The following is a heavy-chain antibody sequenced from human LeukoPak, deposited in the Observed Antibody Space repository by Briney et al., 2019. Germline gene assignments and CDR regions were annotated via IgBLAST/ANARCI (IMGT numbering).Heavy chain of an antibody. D-gene: IGHD6-19*01. Sequence: SETLSLTCTVSGYSISSGYYWGWIRQPPGKGLEWIGSIYHSGSTYYNPSLKSRVTISVDTSKNQFSLKLSSVTAADTAVYYCARGPWVSVAGTDYWGQGTLVTVSS. J-gene: IGHJ4*02. CDR1: GYSISSGYY. CDR3: ARGPWVSVAGTDY. CDR2: IYHSGST. V-gene: IGHV4-38-2*02.